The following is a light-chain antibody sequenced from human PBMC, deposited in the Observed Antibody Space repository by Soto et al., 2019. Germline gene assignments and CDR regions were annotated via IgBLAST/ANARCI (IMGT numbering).Light chain of an antibody. CDR3: SSYISSSPFVV. V-gene: IGLV2-14*01. CDR1: SRDVGGYNY. J-gene: IGLJ2*01. CDR2: EVS. Sequence: QSALTQPASVSGSPGQSITISCTGTSRDVGGYNYVSWHQQHPGKAPKVIITEVSNRPSGVSNRFSGSKSGNTASLTISGLQAEEEADYYCSSYISSSPFVVFGGGTKLTVL.